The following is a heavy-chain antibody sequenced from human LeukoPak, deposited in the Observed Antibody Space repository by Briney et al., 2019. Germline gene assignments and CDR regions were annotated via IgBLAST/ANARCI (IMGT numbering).Heavy chain of an antibody. V-gene: IGHV4-31*03. CDR3: ARDVDANYYDRSGGFDP. D-gene: IGHD3-22*01. J-gene: IGHJ5*02. CDR2: IYYSGST. CDR1: GGSISSGGYY. Sequence: SETLSLTCTVSGGSISSGGYYWSWIRQHPGKGLEWIGYIYYSGSTYYNPSLKSRVTISVDTSKNQFSLKLSSVTAADTAVYYCARDVDANYYDRSGGFDPWGQGTLVTVSS.